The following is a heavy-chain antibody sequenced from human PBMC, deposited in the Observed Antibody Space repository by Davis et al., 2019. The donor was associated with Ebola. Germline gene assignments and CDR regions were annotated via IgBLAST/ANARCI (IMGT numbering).Heavy chain of an antibody. Sequence: ASVKVSCKASGYTFTGYYMHWVRQAPGQGLEWMGWINPNSGGTNYAQKFQGRVTMTRDTSISTAYMELSRLRSDDTAVYYCARAPTIVGATGAFDYWGQGTLVTVSS. J-gene: IGHJ4*02. V-gene: IGHV1-2*02. D-gene: IGHD1-26*01. CDR1: GYTFTGYY. CDR3: ARAPTIVGATGAFDY. CDR2: INPNSGGT.